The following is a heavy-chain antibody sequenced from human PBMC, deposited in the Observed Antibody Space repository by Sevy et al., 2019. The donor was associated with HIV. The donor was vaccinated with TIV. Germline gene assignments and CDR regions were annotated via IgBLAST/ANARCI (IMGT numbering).Heavy chain of an antibody. D-gene: IGHD2-2*01. CDR3: TTGGDCTSTSCHDAFGI. CDR1: GFTFKNAW. Sequence: GGSLRLSCAASGFTFKNAWMNWVRQAPGKGLEWVGRIKSKRDDETTEYGAPVKGRFFISRDDSKNMVSLQMSSLKTEDTAVYYCTTGGDCTSTSCHDAFGIWGRGTMVTVSS. J-gene: IGHJ3*02. CDR2: IKSKRDDETT. V-gene: IGHV3-15*01.